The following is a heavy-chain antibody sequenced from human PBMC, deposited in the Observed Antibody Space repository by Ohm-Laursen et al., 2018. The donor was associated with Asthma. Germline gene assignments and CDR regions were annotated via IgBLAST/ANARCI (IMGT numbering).Heavy chain of an antibody. V-gene: IGHV1-18*01. Sequence: SVKVSCKASGYTFTSYGISWVRQAPGQGLEWMGWISAYNGNTNYAQKLQGRVTMTTDTSTSTAYMELRSLRSDDTAVYYCAREGDYSNYEGNYYYGMDVWGQGTTVTVSS. J-gene: IGHJ6*02. CDR3: AREGDYSNYEGNYYYGMDV. D-gene: IGHD4-11*01. CDR1: GYTFTSYG. CDR2: ISAYNGNT.